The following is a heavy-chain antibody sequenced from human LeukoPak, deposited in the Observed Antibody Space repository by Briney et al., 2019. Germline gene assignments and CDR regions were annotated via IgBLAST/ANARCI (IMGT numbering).Heavy chain of an antibody. CDR1: GYTFTGYY. V-gene: IGHV1-2*02. J-gene: IGHJ4*02. CDR2: INPNSGGT. Sequence: ASVKVSCKASGYTFTGYYMHWVRQAPGQGLEWMGWINPNSGGTNYAQKFQGRVTMTRDTSISTAYMELSRLRSDDTAVYYCARDGRYCSSTSCYMLDYWGQGTLVPVSS. D-gene: IGHD2-2*02. CDR3: ARDGRYCSSTSCYMLDY.